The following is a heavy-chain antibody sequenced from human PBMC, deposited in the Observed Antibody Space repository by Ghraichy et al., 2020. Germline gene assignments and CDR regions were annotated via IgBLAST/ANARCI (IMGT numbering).Heavy chain of an antibody. CDR2: ISEDGNDK. D-gene: IGHD2-8*02. CDR1: GLAFSVFC. CDR3: AKVRLEYCTGAGCHYFDQ. J-gene: IGHJ4*02. V-gene: IGHV3-30*18. Sequence: GGSLRLSCAASGLAFSVFCIHWVRQAPGKGLEWVAAISEDGNDKYYLDSVKGRFIISRDNSKNTLYLQMSSLRVEDTALYYCAKVRLEYCTGAGCHYFDQWGQGTLVSVSS.